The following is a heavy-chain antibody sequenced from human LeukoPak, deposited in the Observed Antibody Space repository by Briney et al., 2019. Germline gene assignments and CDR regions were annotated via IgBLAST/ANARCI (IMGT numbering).Heavy chain of an antibody. CDR1: GYTLTELS. D-gene: IGHD2-2*01. CDR2: FDPEDGET. CDR3: ASLGGSSSTSYAYSFDI. J-gene: IGHJ3*02. V-gene: IGHV1-24*01. Sequence: GASVKVSCKVSGYTLTELSMHWVRQAPGKGLEWMGGFDPEDGETIYAQKFQGRVTMTEDTSTDTAYMELSSLRSEDTAVYYCASLGGSSSTSYAYSFDIWGQGTMVTVSS.